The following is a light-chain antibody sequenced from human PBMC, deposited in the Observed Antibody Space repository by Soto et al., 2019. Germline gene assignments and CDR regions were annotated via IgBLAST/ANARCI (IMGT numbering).Light chain of an antibody. V-gene: IGKV1-39*01. Sequence: DIQMTQSPPSLTASVGDRVTITCRASQSVSTYLNWYQQKPGKAPTLLISLISRRQSGVPSRFSGAGSETDFTLTITSLQPEDFATYFCQQTGSTYSLGQGTKVDI. CDR2: LIS. J-gene: IGKJ2*01. CDR3: QQTGSTYS. CDR1: QSVSTY.